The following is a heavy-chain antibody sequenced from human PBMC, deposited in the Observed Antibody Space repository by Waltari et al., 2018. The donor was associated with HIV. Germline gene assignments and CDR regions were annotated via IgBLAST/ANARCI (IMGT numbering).Heavy chain of an antibody. V-gene: IGHV3-74*01. CDR3: ARDVDFWSGYLVGY. J-gene: IGHJ4*02. CDR2: INSDGSTT. D-gene: IGHD3-3*01. Sequence: EVQLVESGGGLVQPGGSLRLSCAASGFTFSSYWMHWVRQVPGKGLVWVSRINSDGSTTNYADSVKGRFTISRDNAKNTLYLQMNSLRAEDTAVYYCARDVDFWSGYLVGYWGQGTLVTVSS. CDR1: GFTFSSYW.